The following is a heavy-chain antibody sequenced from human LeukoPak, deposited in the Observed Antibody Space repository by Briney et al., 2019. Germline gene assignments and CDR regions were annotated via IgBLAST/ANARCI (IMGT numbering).Heavy chain of an antibody. CDR3: AREPVRIAAAGRGNWFDP. D-gene: IGHD6-13*01. CDR2: INTNTGNP. J-gene: IGHJ5*02. V-gene: IGHV7-4-1*02. CDR1: GYTLTGYY. Sequence: VASVKVSCKASGYTLTGYYIHWVRQAPGQGLEWMGWINTNTGNPTYAQGFTGRFVFSLDTSVSTAYLQISSLKAEDTAVYYCAREPVRIAAAGRGNWFDPWGQGTLVTVSS.